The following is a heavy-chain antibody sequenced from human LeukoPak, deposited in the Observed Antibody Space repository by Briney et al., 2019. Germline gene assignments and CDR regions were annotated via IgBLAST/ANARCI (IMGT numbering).Heavy chain of an antibody. CDR3: ARVGQQWLYDY. D-gene: IGHD6-19*01. J-gene: IGHJ4*02. Sequence: AAVKVSCKSSGYTFTSYGISWVRQAPGQGHEWMGWISAYNGNTNYAQKLQGRVTMTTDTSTSTAYMELRSLRSDDTAVYYCARVGQQWLYDYWGQGTLVTVSS. CDR1: GYTFTSYG. CDR2: ISAYNGNT. V-gene: IGHV1-18*01.